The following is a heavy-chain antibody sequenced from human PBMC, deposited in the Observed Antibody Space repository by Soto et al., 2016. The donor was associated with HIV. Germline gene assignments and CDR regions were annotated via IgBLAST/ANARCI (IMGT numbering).Heavy chain of an antibody. CDR3: VKDNSGWYYFDY. V-gene: IGHV3-9*01. CDR2: ISWNSGNI. J-gene: IGHJ4*02. Sequence: EVQLVESGGGLVQPGRSLRLSCAASRFTFDAYAMHWVRQAPGKGLEWVSGISWNSGNIGYADSVKGRFTISRDNAKNSLYLQMNSLRPEDTAFYYCVKDNSGWYYFDYWGQGTLVTVSS. D-gene: IGHD6-19*01. CDR1: RFTFDAYA.